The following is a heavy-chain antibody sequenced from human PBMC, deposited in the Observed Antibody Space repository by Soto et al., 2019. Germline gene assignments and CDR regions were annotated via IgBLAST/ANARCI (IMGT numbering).Heavy chain of an antibody. J-gene: IGHJ6*02. V-gene: IGHV3-48*02. D-gene: IGHD3-16*01. CDR2: ISRSRSTI. Sequence: GGSLRLSCAASGFTFSSYSMNWVRQAPGKGLEWVSYISRSRSTIYYTEPVKGRFTISRGNAKNSLYLQMNSLRDEDTAVYYCARAAEIYDYVWGSPDYYYGMDVWGQGTTVTVSS. CDR1: GFTFSSYS. CDR3: ARAAEIYDYVWGSPDYYYGMDV.